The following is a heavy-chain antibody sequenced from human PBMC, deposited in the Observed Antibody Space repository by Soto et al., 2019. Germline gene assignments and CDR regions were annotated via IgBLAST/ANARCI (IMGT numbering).Heavy chain of an antibody. D-gene: IGHD3-22*01. CDR1: GFTFSSYS. J-gene: IGHJ4*02. CDR2: ISSSSSYI. Sequence: GGSLRLSCAASGFTFSSYSMNWVRQASGKGLEWVSSISSSSSYIYYADSVKGRFTISRDNAKNSLYLQMNSLRAEDTAVYYCARDGFARYYDSSGLDYWGQGTLVTVSS. CDR3: ARDGFARYYDSSGLDY. V-gene: IGHV3-21*01.